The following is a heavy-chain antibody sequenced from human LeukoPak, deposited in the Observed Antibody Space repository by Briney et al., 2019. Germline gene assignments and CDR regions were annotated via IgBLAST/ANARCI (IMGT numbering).Heavy chain of an antibody. J-gene: IGHJ4*02. CDR2: VYYSGST. V-gene: IGHV4-39*07. CDR3: ARDLANSWYNYFDY. Sequence: SETLSLTCTVSGGSISSSSYSWGWIRQPPGKGLEWIGSVYYSGSTNYNPSLKSRVTMSVDTSKNQFSLRLSSVTAADTAVYYCARDLANSWYNYFDYWGQGTLVTVSS. CDR1: GGSISSSSYS. D-gene: IGHD6-13*01.